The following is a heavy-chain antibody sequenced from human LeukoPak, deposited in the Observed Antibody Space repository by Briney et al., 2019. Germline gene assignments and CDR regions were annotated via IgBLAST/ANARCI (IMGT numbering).Heavy chain of an antibody. Sequence: GGSMRLSCAASGFTVSSNYMSWVRQAPGKGLEWVSVIYSGGSTYYADSVKGRFTFSRDNSKNTLYHQVNSLRAEDTAVSSCARAVPGFDYWGQGTLVTVSS. CDR2: IYSGGST. J-gene: IGHJ4*02. CDR1: GFTVSSNY. D-gene: IGHD1-14*01. V-gene: IGHV3-66*01. CDR3: ARAVPGFDY.